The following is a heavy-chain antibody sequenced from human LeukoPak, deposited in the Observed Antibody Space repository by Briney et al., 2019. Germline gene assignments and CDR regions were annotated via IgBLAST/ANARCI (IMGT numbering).Heavy chain of an antibody. D-gene: IGHD4-11*01. Sequence: GGSLRLSCAASGFTFSNYAMSWVRQAPGKGLEWVSGISGSGSSTSYADSVKGRFTISRDNSKSTLYLQMNSLGAEDTAAVYYCAKTPTVTTAPDYWGQGTLVTVSS. CDR3: AKTPTVTTAPDY. J-gene: IGHJ4*02. CDR2: ISGSGSST. CDR1: GFTFSNYA. V-gene: IGHV3-23*01.